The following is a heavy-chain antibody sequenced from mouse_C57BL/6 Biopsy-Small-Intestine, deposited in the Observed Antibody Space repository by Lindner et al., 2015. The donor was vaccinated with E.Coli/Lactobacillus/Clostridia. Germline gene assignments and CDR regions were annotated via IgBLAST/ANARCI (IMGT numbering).Heavy chain of an antibody. Sequence: VQLQESGAELVRPGTSVKVSCKASGYAFTNYLIEWVRQRPGQGLEWIGVINPGSGGTNYNEKFKGKATLTADKSSSTAYMELRSLTSEDSAVYYCARSEGSSGFFDYWGQGTTLTVSS. CDR3: ARSEGSSGFFDY. CDR1: GYAFTNYL. CDR2: INPGSGGT. D-gene: IGHD3-2*02. J-gene: IGHJ2*01. V-gene: IGHV1-54*01.